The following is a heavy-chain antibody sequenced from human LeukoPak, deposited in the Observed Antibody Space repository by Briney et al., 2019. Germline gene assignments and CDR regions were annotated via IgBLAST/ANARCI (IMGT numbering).Heavy chain of an antibody. CDR2: IGGSGDKT. D-gene: IGHD6-19*01. Sequence: GGSLRLSCAASGFTFNRNAISWVRQAPGKGLERISTIGGSGDKTIYADSVKGRFTISRDNSKNMLHLQMSSLTGEDTALYYCVRRGDASSGWGDHDYWGQGALVTVSS. J-gene: IGHJ4*02. CDR1: GFTFNRNA. V-gene: IGHV3-23*01. CDR3: VRRGDASSGWGDHDY.